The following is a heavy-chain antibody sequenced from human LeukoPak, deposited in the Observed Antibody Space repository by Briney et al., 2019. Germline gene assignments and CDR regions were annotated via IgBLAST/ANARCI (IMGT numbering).Heavy chain of an antibody. Sequence: PSETLSLTCTVSGDSISNYYWTWIRQSPGKGLEWIGQISYSGKTNYKPSLKCRVTISLATSKTQFSLRLSSVTPADTAVYFCARVPPSGRSVATLDYWGQGTLVTVS. CDR1: GDSISNYY. D-gene: IGHD2-15*01. CDR2: ISYSGKT. J-gene: IGHJ4*02. CDR3: ARVPPSGRSVATLDY. V-gene: IGHV4-59*01.